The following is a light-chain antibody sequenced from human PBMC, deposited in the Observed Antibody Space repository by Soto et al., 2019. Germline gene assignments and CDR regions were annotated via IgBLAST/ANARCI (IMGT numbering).Light chain of an antibody. J-gene: IGKJ1*01. Sequence: DIQMTQSPSTLSASVGDRVTITCRASQSISSWLAWYQQKPGKAPKLLIYDASSLGSGVPSRFSGSGSGTEVTLTISSLQPDDFATYYCQQYNSYPLTFGQGTKVEIK. CDR2: DAS. CDR1: QSISSW. V-gene: IGKV1-5*01. CDR3: QQYNSYPLT.